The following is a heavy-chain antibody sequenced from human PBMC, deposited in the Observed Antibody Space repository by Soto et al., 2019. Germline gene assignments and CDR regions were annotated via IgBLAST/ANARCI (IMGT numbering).Heavy chain of an antibody. J-gene: IGHJ6*03. D-gene: IGHD3-3*01. CDR1: GYTFTSYA. V-gene: IGHV1-3*01. CDR3: ARGHDFWSGLYYMDV. CDR2: INAGNGNT. Sequence: ASVKVSCKASGYTFTSYAMHWVRQAPGQRLEWMGWINAGNGNTKYSQKFQGRVTITRDTSASTAYMELSSLRSEDTAVYYCARGHDFWSGLYYMDVWGKVTTVTVSS.